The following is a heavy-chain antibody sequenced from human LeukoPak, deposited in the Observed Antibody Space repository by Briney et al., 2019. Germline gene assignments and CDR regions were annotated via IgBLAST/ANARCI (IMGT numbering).Heavy chain of an antibody. V-gene: IGHV4-39*07. D-gene: IGHD6-6*01. CDR1: GGSISSSSYY. J-gene: IGHJ5*02. CDR2: IYYSGST. Sequence: SETLSLTCTVSGGSISSSSYYWGWIRQPPGKGLEWIGSIYYSGSTYYNPSLKSRVTISVDTSKNQFSLNLTSVNAADTAIYYCARVMAARREDLNWFDPWGQGTLVTVSS. CDR3: ARVMAARREDLNWFDP.